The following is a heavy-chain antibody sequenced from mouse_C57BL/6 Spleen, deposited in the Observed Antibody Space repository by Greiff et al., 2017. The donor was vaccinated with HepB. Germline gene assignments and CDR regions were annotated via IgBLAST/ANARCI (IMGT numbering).Heavy chain of an antibody. Sequence: EVKLLESGPGMVKPSQSLSLTCTVTGYSITSGYDWHWIRHFPGNKLEWMGYISYSGSTNYNPSLKSRISITHDTSKNHFFLKLNSVTTEDTATYYCARDWDGSSSFAYWGQGTLVTVSA. J-gene: IGHJ3*01. D-gene: IGHD1-1*01. CDR1: GYSITSGYD. CDR3: ARDWDGSSSFAY. CDR2: ISYSGST. V-gene: IGHV3-1*01.